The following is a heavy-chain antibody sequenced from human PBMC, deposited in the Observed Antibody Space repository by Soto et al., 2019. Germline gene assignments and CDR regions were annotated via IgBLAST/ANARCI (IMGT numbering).Heavy chain of an antibody. D-gene: IGHD1-26*01. V-gene: IGHV3-23*01. CDR1: GLTFSSYA. J-gene: IGHJ6*02. CDR2: ISGSGGST. Sequence: GGSLRLSCAASGLTFSSYAMSWVRQAPGKGLEWVSAISGSGGSTYYADSVKGRFTISRDNSKNTLYLQMNSLRAEDTAVYYCAKDQWELLGRFTYYYYYGMDVWGQGTTVTVSS. CDR3: AKDQWELLGRFTYYYYYGMDV.